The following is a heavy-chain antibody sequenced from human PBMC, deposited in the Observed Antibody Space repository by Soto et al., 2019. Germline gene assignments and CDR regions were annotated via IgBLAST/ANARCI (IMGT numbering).Heavy chain of an antibody. Sequence: SETLSLTCTVSGGSISTDGYNWSWIRQTPGKGLEWIGYLYYSGTSFYNPSLKSRVTISGDTSKNQFSLSLTFVTAADTAVYYCARDPPRQWLVRGWFDPWGQGTLVTVSS. CDR2: LYYSGTS. J-gene: IGHJ5*02. V-gene: IGHV4-30-4*01. CDR1: GGSISTDGYN. CDR3: ARDPPRQWLVRGWFDP. D-gene: IGHD6-19*01.